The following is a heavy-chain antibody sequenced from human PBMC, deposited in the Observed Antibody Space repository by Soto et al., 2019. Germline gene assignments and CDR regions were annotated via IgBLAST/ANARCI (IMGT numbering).Heavy chain of an antibody. V-gene: IGHV1-2*04. CDR2: INPNSGGT. CDR3: AREVAAADNYGMDV. J-gene: IGHJ6*02. D-gene: IGHD6-13*01. CDR1: GYTFTGYY. Sequence: QVQLVQSGAEVKKPGASVKVSCKASGYTFTGYYMHWVRQAPGQGLEWTGWINPNSGGTNYAQKFQGWVTMTRDTSISTAYMELSRLRSDDTAVYYCAREVAAADNYGMDVWGQGTTVTVSS.